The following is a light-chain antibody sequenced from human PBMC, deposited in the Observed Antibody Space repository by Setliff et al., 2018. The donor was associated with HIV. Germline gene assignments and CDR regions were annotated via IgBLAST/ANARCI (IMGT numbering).Light chain of an antibody. J-gene: IGLJ1*01. V-gene: IGLV7-46*01. Sequence: QAVVTQESSLTVSPGGTISLTGVSSTGAVTSGHYPHWFQQKPGQVPRPLIYDATKRHSWTPSRFSGSLLRDKAALTLSNAQAEDEADYYCLLSYGGARVFGSGTKSPS. CDR1: TGAVTSGHY. CDR3: LLSYGGARV. CDR2: DAT.